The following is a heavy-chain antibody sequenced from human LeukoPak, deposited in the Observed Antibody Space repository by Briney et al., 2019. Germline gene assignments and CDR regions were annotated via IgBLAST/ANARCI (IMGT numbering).Heavy chain of an antibody. CDR1: GYTFTGYY. J-gene: IGHJ5*02. CDR2: IKPDSGGT. V-gene: IGHV1-2*06. Sequence: ASVKVSCKASGYTFTGYYMHWVRQAPGQGLEWMGRIKPDSGGTNYAQKFKGRVTMTRDTSITTAYMELGSLRSDDTAIYYCARDRATGKPSYWFDPWGQGSLVTVSS. CDR3: ARDRATGKPSYWFDP. D-gene: IGHD1-14*01.